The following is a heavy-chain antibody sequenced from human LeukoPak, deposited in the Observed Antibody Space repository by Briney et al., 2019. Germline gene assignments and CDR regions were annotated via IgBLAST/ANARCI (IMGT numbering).Heavy chain of an antibody. CDR1: GYTFTGYY. Sequence: ASVKVSCKASGYTFTGYYMHWVQQAPGQGLEWMGWISAYNGNTNYAQKLQGRVTMTTDTSTSTAYMELRSLRSDDTAVYYCARALGYCSSTSCYLNWFDPWGQGTLVTVSS. CDR2: ISAYNGNT. D-gene: IGHD2-2*01. CDR3: ARALGYCSSTSCYLNWFDP. J-gene: IGHJ5*02. V-gene: IGHV1-18*04.